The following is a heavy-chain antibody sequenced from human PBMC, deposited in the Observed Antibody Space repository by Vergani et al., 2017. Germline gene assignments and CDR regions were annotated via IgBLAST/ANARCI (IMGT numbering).Heavy chain of an antibody. CDR1: GYTFTGYF. CDR3: AKDRANSGAYPIDF. V-gene: IGHV1-2*02. CDR2: INPNGGAT. Sequence: QVRLMQSGAEVKKPGASVRVSCKASGYTFTGYFIHWVRQAPGQGLEWMGWINPNGGATNYGQKFHGRVTMTSDTSTNTVYMELSRLKSDDTAIYYCAKDRANSGAYPIDFWGPGTLVTVSS. D-gene: IGHD1-26*01. J-gene: IGHJ4*02.